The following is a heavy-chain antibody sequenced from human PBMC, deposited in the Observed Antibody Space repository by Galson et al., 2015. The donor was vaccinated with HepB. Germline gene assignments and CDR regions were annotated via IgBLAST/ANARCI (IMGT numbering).Heavy chain of an antibody. V-gene: IGHV1-18*01. J-gene: IGHJ5*02. CDR3: AISLGGLLWFGELLMRNSS. CDR1: GYTFTSYG. Sequence: SVKVSCKASGYTFTSYGISWVRQAPGQGLEWMGWISAYNGNTNYAQKLQGRVTMTTDTSTSTAYMELRSLRSDDTAVYYCAISLGGLLWFGELLMRNSSWGQGTLVTVSS. CDR2: ISAYNGNT. D-gene: IGHD3-10*01.